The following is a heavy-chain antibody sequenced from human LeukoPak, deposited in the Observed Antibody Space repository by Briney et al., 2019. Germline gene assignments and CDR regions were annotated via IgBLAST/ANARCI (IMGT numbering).Heavy chain of an antibody. V-gene: IGHV1-8*01. CDR1: GYTFTSYD. D-gene: IGHD3-9*01. Sequence: ASVKVSCKASGYTFTSYDINWVRQATGQGLEWMGWMNPNSGNTGYAQKFQGRVTMTRNTSISTAYMELNSLRSEDTAVYYCARVETGYGDYYYYMDVWGKGTTVTISS. CDR2: MNPNSGNT. CDR3: ARVETGYGDYYYYMDV. J-gene: IGHJ6*03.